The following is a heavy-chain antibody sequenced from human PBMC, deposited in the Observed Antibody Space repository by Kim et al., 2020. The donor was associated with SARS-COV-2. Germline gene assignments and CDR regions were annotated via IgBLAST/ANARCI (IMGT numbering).Heavy chain of an antibody. CDR3: ARSLSYSGFHAY. D-gene: IGHD4-4*01. V-gene: IGHV4-59*01. CDR1: GGSINSFY. J-gene: IGHJ4*02. Sequence: SETLSLTCTVSGGSINSFYWSWIRQPPGKGLEWIGYISYTGITDYNPTHRSRVTISLDTSKNQFSLRLTSVTAADTAVYYCARSLSYSGFHAYWGQGTLVSVSS. CDR2: ISYTGIT.